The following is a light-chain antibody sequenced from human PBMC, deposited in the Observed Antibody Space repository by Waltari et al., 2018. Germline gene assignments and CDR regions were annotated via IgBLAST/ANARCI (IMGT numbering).Light chain of an antibody. CDR1: SSDVGFSNY. V-gene: IGLV2-8*01. CDR2: EVS. J-gene: IGLJ3*02. CDR3: SSYTLSDNLV. Sequence: QSALTQPPSASGSPGQAVTISCTGTSSDVGFSNYVSWYQHHPGKAPKVIIYEVSKRPSGVPYRFSGSKSGNTASLTISGLQAEDEADYDCSSYTLSDNLVFGGGTKLTVL.